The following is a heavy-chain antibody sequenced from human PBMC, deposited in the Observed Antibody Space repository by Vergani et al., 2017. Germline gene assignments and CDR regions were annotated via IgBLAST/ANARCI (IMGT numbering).Heavy chain of an antibody. CDR3: AREREELGIPH. J-gene: IGHJ4*02. D-gene: IGHD7-27*01. CDR1: GGSISRGGYS. V-gene: IGHV4-30-2*01. Sequence: QLQLQESGSGLVKPSQTLSLTCAVSGGSISRGGYSWSWIRQPPGKGLEWIGYIYHSGSTYYNPSLKSRVTISVDRSKSQFSLKLSSVTAADTAVYYCAREREELGIPHWGQGTLVTVSS. CDR2: IYHSGST.